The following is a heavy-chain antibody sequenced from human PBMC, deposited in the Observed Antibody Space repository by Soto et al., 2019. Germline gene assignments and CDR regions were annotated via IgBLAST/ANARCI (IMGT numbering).Heavy chain of an antibody. V-gene: IGHV4-59*01. J-gene: IGHJ5*02. CDR2: IYYSGTT. CDR3: ARENSRWFDP. CDR1: GGSISSYY. Sequence: SETLSLTCTVSGGSISSYYWSWIRQPPGKGLEWIGYIYYSGTTSYNPSLKSRVTISIDTSKNQLSLRLTSVTAADTAVYYCARENSRWFDPWGQGTLVTVSS.